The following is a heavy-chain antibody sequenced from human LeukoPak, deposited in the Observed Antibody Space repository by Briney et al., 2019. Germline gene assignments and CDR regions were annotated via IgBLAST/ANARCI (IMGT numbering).Heavy chain of an antibody. J-gene: IGHJ6*02. V-gene: IGHV4-59*01. CDR1: GGSISSYY. Sequence: SETLSLTCTVSGGSISSYYWSWIRQPPGKGLEWIGYIYYSGSTNCNPSLKSRVTISVDTSKNQFSLKLSSVTAADTAVYYCARGNLEWSSKPYGMDVWGQGTTVTVSS. CDR2: IYYSGST. D-gene: IGHD3-3*01. CDR3: ARGNLEWSSKPYGMDV.